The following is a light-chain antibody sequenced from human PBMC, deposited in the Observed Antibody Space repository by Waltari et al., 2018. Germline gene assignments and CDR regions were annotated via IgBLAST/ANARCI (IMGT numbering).Light chain of an antibody. CDR3: SSCTSSSTLV. Sequence: QSALTQPASVSGSPGQSITISCTGTSSDVGGYNYVSCYQQHPGKAPKLMIYDVNNRPSGVSKRFSGSKSGNTASLTISGLQAEDEADYFCSSCTSSSTLVFGGGTKLTV. CDR2: DVN. V-gene: IGLV2-14*03. CDR1: SSDVGGYNY. J-gene: IGLJ2*01.